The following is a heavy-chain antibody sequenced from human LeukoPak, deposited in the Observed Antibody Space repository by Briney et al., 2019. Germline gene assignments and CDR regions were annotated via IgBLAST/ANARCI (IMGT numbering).Heavy chain of an antibody. J-gene: IGHJ2*01. CDR2: ISYDGSNK. Sequence: PGRSLRLSCAASGFTFGSYGMHWVRQAPGKGLEWVAIISYDGSNKYYADSVQGRFTISRDNSKNTLYLQMNSLRAEDTAVYYCAKDLGGGSGCYDLWGRGTLVTVSS. V-gene: IGHV3-30*18. D-gene: IGHD6-19*01. CDR3: AKDLGGGSGCYDL. CDR1: GFTFGSYG.